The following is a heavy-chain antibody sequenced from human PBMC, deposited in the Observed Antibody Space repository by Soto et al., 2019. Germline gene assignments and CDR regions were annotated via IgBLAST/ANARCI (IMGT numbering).Heavy chain of an antibody. J-gene: IGHJ6*02. Sequence: EVQLLESGGGLLQPGGSLSLSCEASGFTFSPYAINWVRQAPGNGLEWVSAISGSGGSIHYADSVKGRFTISRDNSKNTLYLQMNSLRDEDTAVYHCVKGYWKGDVWGQGTTVTVSS. CDR3: VKGYWKGDV. V-gene: IGHV3-23*01. CDR1: GFTFSPYA. CDR2: ISGSGGSI. D-gene: IGHD1-1*01.